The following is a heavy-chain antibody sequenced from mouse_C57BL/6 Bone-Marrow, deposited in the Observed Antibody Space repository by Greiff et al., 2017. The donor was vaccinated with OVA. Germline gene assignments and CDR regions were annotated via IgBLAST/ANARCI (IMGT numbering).Heavy chain of an antibody. D-gene: IGHD1-1*01. J-gene: IGHJ1*03. V-gene: IGHV1-53*01. CDR3: AGSRDCGRSYGYLDV. Sequence: QVQLQQPGTALVKPGASVKLSCKASVYTFTSSWLHWVKQRPGQGLAWIGHLHPSNGGTHYNEQFKSKATLTVDKSSSTAYMQLSSLTSEDSAVYDGAGSRDCGRSYGYLDVWGTGTTVT. CDR2: LHPSNGGT. CDR1: VYTFTSSW.